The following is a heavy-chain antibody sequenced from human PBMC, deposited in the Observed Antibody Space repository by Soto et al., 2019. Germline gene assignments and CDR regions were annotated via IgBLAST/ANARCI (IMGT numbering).Heavy chain of an antibody. CDR2: IYYSGST. D-gene: IGHD1-1*01. J-gene: IGHJ4*02. CDR1: GGSISSSSYY. CDR3: ARHMAELAEFDY. V-gene: IGHV4-39*01. Sequence: QLQLQESGPGLVKPSETLSLTCTVSGGSISSSSYYWGWIRQPPGKGLEWIGSIYYSGSTYYNPSLKSRVTISVDTSKNQFSLKLSSVTAADTAVYYCARHMAELAEFDYWGQGTLVTVSS.